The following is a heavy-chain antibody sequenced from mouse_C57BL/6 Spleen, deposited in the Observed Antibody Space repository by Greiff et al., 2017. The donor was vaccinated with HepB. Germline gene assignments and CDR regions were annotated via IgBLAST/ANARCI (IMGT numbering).Heavy chain of an antibody. Sequence: VQLQQPGTELVKPGASVKLSCKASGYTFTSYWMHWVKQRPGQGLEWIGNINPSNGGTNYNEKFKSKATLTVDKSSSTAYMQLSSLTSEDSAVYYCARGEYGSSFSYWYFDVWGTGTTVTVSS. D-gene: IGHD1-1*01. J-gene: IGHJ1*03. CDR2: INPSNGGT. CDR3: ARGEYGSSFSYWYFDV. V-gene: IGHV1-53*01. CDR1: GYTFTSYW.